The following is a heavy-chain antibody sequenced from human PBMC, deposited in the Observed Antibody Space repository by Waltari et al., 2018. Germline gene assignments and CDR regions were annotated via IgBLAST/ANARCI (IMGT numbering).Heavy chain of an antibody. CDR2: INADGGST. V-gene: IGHV3-74*01. Sequence: QAPGKGLGWVSRINADGGSTSYADSVKGRFTISRDNANNTLYLQMNSLRAEDTAVYYCTRSRYCSTTSCQVDWFDPWGQGTLVTVSS. J-gene: IGHJ5*02. D-gene: IGHD2-2*01. CDR3: TRSRYCSTTSCQVDWFDP.